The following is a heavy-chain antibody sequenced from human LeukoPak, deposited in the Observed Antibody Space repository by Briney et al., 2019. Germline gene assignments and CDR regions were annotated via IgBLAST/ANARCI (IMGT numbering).Heavy chain of an antibody. V-gene: IGHV4-4*07. CDR2: IYTSGST. Sequence: PSETLSLTCAVYGGSFSGYYWSWIRQPAGKGLEWIGRIYTSGSTNYNPSLKSRVTMSVDTSKNQFSLKLSSVTAADTAVYYCARDVYPRWWFDPWGQGTLVTVSS. CDR1: GGSFSGYY. D-gene: IGHD2-15*01. J-gene: IGHJ5*02. CDR3: ARDVYPRWWFDP.